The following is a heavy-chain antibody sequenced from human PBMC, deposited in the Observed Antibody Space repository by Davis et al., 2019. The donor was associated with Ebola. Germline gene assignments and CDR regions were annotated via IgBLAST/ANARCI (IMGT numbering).Heavy chain of an antibody. CDR2: IGHSGYT. CDR3: ARTTKTHISDWGLGYSLHDP. D-gene: IGHD7-27*01. Sequence: SETLSLTCAVSGASLSDFFWSWIRQPPGKGLEWIGEIGHSGYTVYNPSVESRVSLSVDTSKTEISLKLNSVTAVDTAVYYCARTTKTHISDWGLGYSLHDPWGHGTQVTVSS. J-gene: IGHJ5*02. CDR1: GASLSDFF. V-gene: IGHV4-34*01.